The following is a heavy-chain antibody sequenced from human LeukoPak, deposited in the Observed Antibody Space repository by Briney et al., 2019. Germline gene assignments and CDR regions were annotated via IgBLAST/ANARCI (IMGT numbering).Heavy chain of an antibody. CDR3: ARDSIGVAASVTFDY. Sequence: ASVKVSCEASGYTFTSYGISWVRQAPGQGLEWMGWISAYNGNTNYAQKLQGRVTMTTDTSTSTAYMELRSLRSDDTAVYYCARDSIGVAASVTFDYWGQGTLVTVSS. CDR2: ISAYNGNT. V-gene: IGHV1-18*01. J-gene: IGHJ4*02. CDR1: GYTFTSYG. D-gene: IGHD2-15*01.